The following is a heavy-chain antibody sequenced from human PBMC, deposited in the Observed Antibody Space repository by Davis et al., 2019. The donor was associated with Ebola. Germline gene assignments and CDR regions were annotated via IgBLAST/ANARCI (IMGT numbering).Heavy chain of an antibody. CDR2: IYYSGST. D-gene: IGHD6-6*01. CDR3: ARGVSIAARRPPGFDY. Sequence: MPSETLSLTCTVSGGSISSGGYYWSWIRQHPGKGLEWIGYIYYSGSTYYNPSLKSRVTISVDTSKNQFSLKLSSVTAADTAVYYCARGVSIAARRPPGFDYWGQGTLVTVSS. CDR1: GGSISSGGYY. V-gene: IGHV4-31*03. J-gene: IGHJ4*02.